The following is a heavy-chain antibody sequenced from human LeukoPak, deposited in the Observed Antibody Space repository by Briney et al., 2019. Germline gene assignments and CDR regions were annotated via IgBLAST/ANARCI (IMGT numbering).Heavy chain of an antibody. V-gene: IGHV3-7*01. Sequence: GGSLRLSCAASEFSVGSNYMTWVRQVPGKGLEWVANIKQDGNELYYVDSVKGRFTISRDNAKNTVYLQMNSLRAEDTAMYYCARAVTYFYGSVTYDWFDPWGQGTLVTVSS. J-gene: IGHJ5*02. CDR3: ARAVTYFYGSVTYDWFDP. CDR2: IKQDGNEL. CDR1: EFSVGSNY. D-gene: IGHD3-10*01.